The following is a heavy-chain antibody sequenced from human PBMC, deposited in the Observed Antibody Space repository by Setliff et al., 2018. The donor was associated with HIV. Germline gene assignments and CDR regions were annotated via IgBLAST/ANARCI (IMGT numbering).Heavy chain of an antibody. CDR1: GGSFNGYY. CDR3: ARHLSGGRDY. D-gene: IGHD1-26*01. Sequence: PSETLSLTCAVYGGSFNGYYWSWIRQPPGKGLEWIGEVNHSGSTNYNPSLKSRVTISVDTSKNQFSLKLSSVTAADTAVFYCARHLSGGRDYWGQGTMVTVSS. CDR2: VNHSGST. V-gene: IGHV4-34*01. J-gene: IGHJ4*03.